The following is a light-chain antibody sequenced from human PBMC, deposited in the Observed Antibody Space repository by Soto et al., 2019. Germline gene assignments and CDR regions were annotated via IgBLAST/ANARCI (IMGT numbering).Light chain of an antibody. CDR1: LCVSRF. CDR3: EQRSRWSLT. Sequence: EIVLPPTPATLSLSPGERAALSCRASLCVSRFLAWYQQKPGQAPRLLIYDASNRATGIPARFRGSESGSDFTLAINSLQPEDFTVYCCEQRSRWSLTFGGGTKVDIK. V-gene: IGKV3-11*01. J-gene: IGKJ4*02. CDR2: DAS.